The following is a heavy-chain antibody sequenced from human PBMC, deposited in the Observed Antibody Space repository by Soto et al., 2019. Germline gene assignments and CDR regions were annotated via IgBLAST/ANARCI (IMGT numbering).Heavy chain of an antibody. J-gene: IGHJ6*03. CDR2: IIPIFGTA. CDR1: GGTFSSYA. Sequence: ASVKVSCKASGGTFSSYAISWVRQAPGQGLEWMGGIIPIFGTANYEQKFQARVTITADESTSTAYMELSSLRSEDTAVYYCAMDGISRGGYSYGYYYYYYYMDVWGKGTTVTVSS. D-gene: IGHD5-18*01. CDR3: AMDGISRGGYSYGYYYYYYYMDV. V-gene: IGHV1-69*13.